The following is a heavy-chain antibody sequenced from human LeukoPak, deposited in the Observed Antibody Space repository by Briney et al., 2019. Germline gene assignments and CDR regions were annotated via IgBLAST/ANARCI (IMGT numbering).Heavy chain of an antibody. CDR1: GFTISGYY. D-gene: IGHD2-2*01. CDR2: ISSSGSTI. Sequence: PGGSLRLSCAASGFTISGYYRSWIRQATGKGLEWVSYISSSGSTIYYAAFVKGRFTISRDNAKNSLYLQMNSLRAEDTAVYYCARTPHCSSTSCYQTGWFDPWGQGTLVTVSS. J-gene: IGHJ5*02. CDR3: ARTPHCSSTSCYQTGWFDP. V-gene: IGHV3-11*01.